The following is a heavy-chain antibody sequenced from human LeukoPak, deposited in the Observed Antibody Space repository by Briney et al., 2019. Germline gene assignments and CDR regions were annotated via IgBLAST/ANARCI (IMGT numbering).Heavy chain of an antibody. CDR3: ARVDSTSPHELDY. CDR2: ITPSGGI. D-gene: IGHD6-6*01. Sequence: ASVKVSCKASGYTFSNYDMNWVRQAPGQGLEWMGMITPSGGISYAQKFQGRVTMTRDMPTNTVYMELSSLRFEDTAVYYCARVDSTSPHELDYWGQGTLVTVSS. CDR1: GYTFSNYD. J-gene: IGHJ4*02. V-gene: IGHV1-46*01.